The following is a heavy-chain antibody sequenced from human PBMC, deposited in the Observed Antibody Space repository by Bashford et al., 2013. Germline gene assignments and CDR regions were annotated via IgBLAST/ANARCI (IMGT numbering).Heavy chain of an antibody. V-gene: IGHV1-46*01. CDR2: IIPTSGST. J-gene: IGHJ4*02. CDR3: ARAFDGITVAGATPHFDY. D-gene: IGHD6-19*01. Sequence: ASVKVSCKASGYTLTNYHMHWVRQAPGQGLEWIGGIIPTSGSTTYTQKFQGRVTVTRDTSTGTVFIELSSLRSEDTAVYYCARAFDGITVAGATPHFDYVGPGNPGHRLL. CDR1: GYTLTNYH.